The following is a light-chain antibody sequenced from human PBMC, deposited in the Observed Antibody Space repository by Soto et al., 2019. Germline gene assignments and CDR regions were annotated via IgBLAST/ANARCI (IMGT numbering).Light chain of an antibody. CDR3: LQHNTYPLT. CDR1: QGIRSD. Sequence: DIQMTQSPSSLSASVGDRITITCRASQGIRSDVGWYQQKPGKVPKRLIYAASNLQSGVPSRFSGSGSWAEFTLTISSLQPEDFATDYCLQHNTYPLTFGGGTKVEIK. CDR2: AAS. V-gene: IGKV1-17*01. J-gene: IGKJ4*01.